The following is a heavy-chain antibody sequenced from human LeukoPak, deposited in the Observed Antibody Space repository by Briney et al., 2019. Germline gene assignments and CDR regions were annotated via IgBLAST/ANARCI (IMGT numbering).Heavy chain of an antibody. V-gene: IGHV3-23*01. Sequence: GGSLRLSCAAPGFTFSSYAMSWVRQAPGKGLEWVSAITGTGGSTYYADSVKGRFTISRDNSTNTLYLQMNSLRAEHTAVYYCATRGYCSGTSCYAPQPWGQGTLVTVSS. D-gene: IGHD2-2*01. J-gene: IGHJ5*02. CDR3: ATRGYCSGTSCYAPQP. CDR2: ITGTGGST. CDR1: GFTFSSYA.